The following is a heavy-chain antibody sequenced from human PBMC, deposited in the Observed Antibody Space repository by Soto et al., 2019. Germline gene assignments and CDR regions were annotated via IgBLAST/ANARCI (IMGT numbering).Heavy chain of an antibody. Sequence: GGSLRLSCAASGFSVSSNYMNWVRQAPGKGLEWVSMTYSDGSTYYADSVKGRFTISRDDSKNTLYLQTNSLRVEDTAVYYCARSFYDSGRYANFGYWGQGTLVTVSS. CDR2: TYSDGST. V-gene: IGHV3-53*01. CDR1: GFSVSSNY. D-gene: IGHD3-10*01. CDR3: ARSFYDSGRYANFGY. J-gene: IGHJ4*02.